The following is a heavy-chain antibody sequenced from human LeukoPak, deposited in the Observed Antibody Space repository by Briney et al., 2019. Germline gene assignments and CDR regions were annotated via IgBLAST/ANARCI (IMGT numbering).Heavy chain of an antibody. CDR1: GASISSYY. CDR3: ARRVHYYDTSGYSYYFDY. V-gene: IGHV4-59*08. Sequence: SETLSLTCTVSGASISSYYWSWIRQPPGKGLEWIGYINYSGSTNYNPSLKSRVTISVDTSKNHFSLKLSSVTAADTAVYYCARRVHYYDTSGYSYYFDYWGQGTLVTVSS. CDR2: INYSGST. J-gene: IGHJ4*02. D-gene: IGHD3-22*01.